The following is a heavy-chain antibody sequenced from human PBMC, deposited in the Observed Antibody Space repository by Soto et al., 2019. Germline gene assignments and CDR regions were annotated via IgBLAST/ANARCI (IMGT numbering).Heavy chain of an antibody. V-gene: IGHV4-4*02. Sequence: QVNLRESGPELVKPSGTLSPTSLFPVGSFTSKNWWTWSPNPPGQGLEWIGEIYRTGSTNYNPSLKSRVTISLDKSENQFSLKVTSLTAADTAVYYCASRDPGTSVDYWGQGTLVTVSS. J-gene: IGHJ4*02. D-gene: IGHD1-7*01. CDR3: ASRDPGTSVDY. CDR2: IYRTGST. CDR1: VGSFTSKNW.